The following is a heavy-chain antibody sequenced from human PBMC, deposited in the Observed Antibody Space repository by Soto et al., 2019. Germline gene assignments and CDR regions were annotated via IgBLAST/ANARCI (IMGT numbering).Heavy chain of an antibody. V-gene: IGHV3-33*01. J-gene: IGHJ6*04. CDR2: IWYDGSNK. Sequence: GGSLILSCAASGFTFSSYGMHWVRQAPGKGLEWVAVIWYDGSNKYYADSVKGRFTISRDNSKNTLYLQMNSLRAEDTAVYYCARADGECSGGSCYPGVDVWGKGTTVTVSS. CDR1: GFTFSSYG. D-gene: IGHD2-15*01. CDR3: ARADGECSGGSCYPGVDV.